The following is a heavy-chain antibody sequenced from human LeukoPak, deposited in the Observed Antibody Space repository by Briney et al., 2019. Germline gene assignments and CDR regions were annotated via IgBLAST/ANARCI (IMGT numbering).Heavy chain of an antibody. CDR3: VNGLARRGGY. CDR2: IKHDASEK. J-gene: IGHJ4*02. CDR1: GIILSDYW. D-gene: IGHD2-8*01. V-gene: IGHV3-7*01. Sequence: GGSLRLSCTVSGIILSDYWMSWVRQAPGGGLEWVANIKHDASEKYYVDPVKGRFTISRDNAKNSLYLQMNSLRAEDTAVYYCVNGLARRGGYWGQGTLVTVSA.